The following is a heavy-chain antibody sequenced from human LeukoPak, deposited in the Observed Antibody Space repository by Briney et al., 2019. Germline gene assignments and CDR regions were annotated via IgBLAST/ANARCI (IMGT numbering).Heavy chain of an antibody. J-gene: IGHJ4*02. CDR3: ARGRYGPRLGD. D-gene: IGHD3-16*01. CDR2: INNSGST. Sequence: SETLSLTCAVYGASFSDSYWSWIRQSPEKGLEWIGEINNSGSTSYNPSLNSRVIMSVDRSKNQFSLRLASVTAADTAVYYCARGRYGPRLGDWGQGTLVTVSS. V-gene: IGHV4-34*01. CDR1: GASFSDSY.